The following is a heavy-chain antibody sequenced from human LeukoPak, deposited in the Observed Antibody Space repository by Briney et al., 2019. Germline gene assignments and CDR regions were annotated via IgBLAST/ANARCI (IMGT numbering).Heavy chain of an antibody. J-gene: IGHJ4*02. CDR2: ISGISLSI. D-gene: IGHD5-12*01. CDR1: GFTFNSYA. Sequence: GGSLRLSCAASGFTFNSYAMNWVRQAPGRGLEWVSFISGISLSIYYADSVKGRFTISRDNSKNTLYLQMNSLRAEDTAVYYCVKTYDSGSYDFDYWGQGTLVTVSS. V-gene: IGHV3-23*01. CDR3: VKTYDSGSYDFDY.